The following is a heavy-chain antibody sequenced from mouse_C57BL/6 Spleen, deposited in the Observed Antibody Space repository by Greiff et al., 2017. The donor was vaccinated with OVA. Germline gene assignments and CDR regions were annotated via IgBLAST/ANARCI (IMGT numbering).Heavy chain of an antibody. J-gene: IGHJ4*01. D-gene: IGHD3-2*01. CDR2: INPNNGGT. CDR3: ARGVDSFFMDY. V-gene: IGHV1-18*01. Sequence: VQLQQSGPELVKPGASVKIPCKASGYTFTDYNMDWVKQSHGKSLEWIGDINPNNGGTIYNQKFKGKATLTVAKSSSTAYMELRSLTSEDTAVYYCARGVDSFFMDYWGQGTSVTVSS. CDR1: GYTFTDYN.